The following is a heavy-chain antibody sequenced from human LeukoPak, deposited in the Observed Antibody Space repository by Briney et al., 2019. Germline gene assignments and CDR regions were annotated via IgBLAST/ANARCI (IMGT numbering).Heavy chain of an antibody. Sequence: GGSLRLSCAASGFTFSIYAMRWVRQAPGKGLEWVSVISVGGGRTYYADSVKGRFTISRDNSKSTLYLQMNSLRAEDTAVYYCAKHGEAFCDSKTDYWGQGTLVTVSS. V-gene: IGHV3-23*01. CDR2: ISVGGGRT. J-gene: IGHJ4*02. CDR3: AKHGEAFCDSKTDY. CDR1: GFTFSIYA. D-gene: IGHD3-10*01.